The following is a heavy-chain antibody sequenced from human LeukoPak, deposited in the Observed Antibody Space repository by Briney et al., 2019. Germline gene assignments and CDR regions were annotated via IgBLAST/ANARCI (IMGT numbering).Heavy chain of an antibody. Sequence: SETLSLTCAVSGGSISSGGYSWSWIRQPPGKGLEWIGYIYHSGSTYYNPSLKTRVTISVGRSKNQFSLKLSSVTAADTAVYYCARVRYYDSSGYYPSSYYFDYWGQGTLVTVSS. J-gene: IGHJ4*02. CDR3: ARVRYYDSSGYYPSSYYFDY. CDR1: GGSISSGGYS. D-gene: IGHD3-22*01. CDR2: IYHSGST. V-gene: IGHV4-30-2*01.